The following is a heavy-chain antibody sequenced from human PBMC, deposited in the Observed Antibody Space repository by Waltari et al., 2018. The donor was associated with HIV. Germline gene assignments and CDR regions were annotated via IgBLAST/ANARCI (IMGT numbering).Heavy chain of an antibody. CDR1: GFTFSSYI. CDR2: ISASGGRT. V-gene: IGHV3-23*01. CDR3: AKVTVGIAVAGTKDY. D-gene: IGHD6-19*01. J-gene: IGHJ4*02. Sequence: EVQLLESGGGLVQPGGSLRLYCAASGFTFSSYIMTWVRQAPGKGLEWVSGISASGGRTYYADPVKGRFTISRDNSKNTLYLQMNSLRAGDTAVYYCAKVTVGIAVAGTKDYWGQGTVVIVSS.